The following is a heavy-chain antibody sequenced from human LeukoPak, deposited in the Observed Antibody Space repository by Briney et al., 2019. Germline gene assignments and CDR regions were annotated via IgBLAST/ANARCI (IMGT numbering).Heavy chain of an antibody. CDR2: LSGSDGIT. Sequence: GGSLRLSCAASGFTFSRFAMSWVRQAPGKGLEWVSTLSGSDGITYYADSVKGRFTISRDTSKGTLYLQMNSLRAEDTAVYSCAKDQRAAGTGYFHYYMDVWGKGTTVTVSS. CDR1: GFTFSRFA. CDR3: AKDQRAAGTGYFHYYMDV. J-gene: IGHJ6*03. D-gene: IGHD6-13*01. V-gene: IGHV3-23*01.